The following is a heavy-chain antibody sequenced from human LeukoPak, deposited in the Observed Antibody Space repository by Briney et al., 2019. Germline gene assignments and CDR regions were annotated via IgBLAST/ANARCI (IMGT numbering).Heavy chain of an antibody. CDR3: AKDSGTGYYDSSGYYHDAFDI. D-gene: IGHD3-22*01. CDR2: ISYDGSNK. Sequence: GGSLRLSCAASGFTFSSYGMHWVRQAPGKGLEWVALISYDGSNKYYADSVKGRFTISRDNSKNTLYLQMNSLRAEDTAVYYCAKDSGTGYYDSSGYYHDAFDIWGQGTMVTVSS. J-gene: IGHJ3*02. CDR1: GFTFSSYG. V-gene: IGHV3-30*18.